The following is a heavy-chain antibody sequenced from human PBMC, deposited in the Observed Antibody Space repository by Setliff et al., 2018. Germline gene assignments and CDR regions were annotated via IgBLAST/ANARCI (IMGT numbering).Heavy chain of an antibody. D-gene: IGHD6-13*01. CDR1: GGTFKNHA. V-gene: IGHV1-69*13. CDR2: TIPMFDRP. Sequence: ASVKVSCKTSGGTFKNHAISWVRQAPGQGLEWMGGTIPMFDRPNYAQKFQGRVAITADESTNTAYIEISSLRYEDTAVYYCARGNMDVVAAGGKYSGLAFWGQGTMVTVSS. J-gene: IGHJ6*02. CDR3: ARGNMDVVAAGGKYSGLAF.